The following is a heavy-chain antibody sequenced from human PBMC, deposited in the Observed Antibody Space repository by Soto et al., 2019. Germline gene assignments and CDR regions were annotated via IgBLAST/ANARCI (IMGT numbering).Heavy chain of an antibody. CDR2: IVVGSGNT. CDR1: GLPCTRPS. J-gene: IGHJ4*02. D-gene: IGHD1-26*01. CDR3: AAGATGELTH. V-gene: IGHV1-58*01. Sequence: VTDSCTASGLPCTRPSVHWVRQARGQRLEWIGWIVVGSGNTNYAQKFQERVTITRDMSTSTAYMELSSLRSEDTAVYYCAAGATGELTHWGQGTLVT.